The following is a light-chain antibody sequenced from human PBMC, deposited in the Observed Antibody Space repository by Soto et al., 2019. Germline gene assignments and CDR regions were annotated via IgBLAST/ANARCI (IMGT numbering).Light chain of an antibody. CDR3: QQASTFPRT. CDR2: AAS. Sequence: DIQMTQSPSSVSASVGDRVTITCRASQDVSSWLVWYQQKPGQAPKLLIYAASNLQSGVPSRFSGSGSGTDFTLTISSLRPEDSATYFCQQASTFPRTFGGGTKVDIK. CDR1: QDVSSW. J-gene: IGKJ4*01. V-gene: IGKV1-12*01.